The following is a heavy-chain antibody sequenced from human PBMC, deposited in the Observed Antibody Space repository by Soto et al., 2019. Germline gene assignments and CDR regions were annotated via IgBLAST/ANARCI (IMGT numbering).Heavy chain of an antibody. CDR1: GFTFDDYA. CDR2: ISWNSGSI. V-gene: IGHV3-9*01. CDR3: AKDGPTYYDFWSGSSGAFDI. J-gene: IGHJ3*02. Sequence: GGSLRLSCAASGFTFDDYAMHWVRQAPGKGLEWVSGISWNSGSIGYADSVKGRFTISRDNAKNSLYLQMNSLRAEDTALYYCAKDGPTYYDFWSGSSGAFDIWGQGTMVTVSS. D-gene: IGHD3-3*01.